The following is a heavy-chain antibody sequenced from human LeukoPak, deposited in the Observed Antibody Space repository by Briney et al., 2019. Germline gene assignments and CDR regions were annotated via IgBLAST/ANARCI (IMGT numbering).Heavy chain of an antibody. V-gene: IGHV1-69*04. CDR2: IIPILGIA. CDR1: VGICSSYA. D-gene: IGHD3-9*01. Sequence: GASVKVSCKASVGICSSYASSWVRQATGQGLEWMGKIIPILGIANYAQKFQGRVTIPADKSTSTAYTDLSSLRSEDTAVYYCGRYLPPYYFDYWGQGTLVTVSS. CDR3: GRYLPPYYFDY. J-gene: IGHJ4*02.